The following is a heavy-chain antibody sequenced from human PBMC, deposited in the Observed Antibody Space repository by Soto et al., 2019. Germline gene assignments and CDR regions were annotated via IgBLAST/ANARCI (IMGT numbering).Heavy chain of an antibody. CDR2: ISWDGGST. Sequence: GGSLRLSCAASGFTFDDYAMHWVRQAPGKGLEWVSLISWDGGSTYYADSVKGRFTISRDNNKNSLYLQMNSLRAEDTALYYCAKDNYYGSGSVNCCSYCAMDVWGPGTTLTGSS. J-gene: IGHJ6*02. CDR3: AKDNYYGSGSVNCCSYCAMDV. V-gene: IGHV3-43D*04. D-gene: IGHD3-10*01. CDR1: GFTFDDYA.